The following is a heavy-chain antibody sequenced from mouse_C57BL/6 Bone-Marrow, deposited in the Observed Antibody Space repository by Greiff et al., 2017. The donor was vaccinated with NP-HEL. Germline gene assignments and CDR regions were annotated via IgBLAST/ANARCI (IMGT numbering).Heavy chain of an antibody. CDR2: IWGVGST. J-gene: IGHJ3*01. V-gene: IGHV2-6*01. D-gene: IGHD3-3*01. CDR1: GFSLTSYG. Sequence: VRLMESGPGLVAPSQSLSITCTVSGFSLTSYGVDWVRQSPGKGLEWLGVIWGVGSTNYNSALKSRLSISKDNSKSQVFLKMNSLQTDDTAMYYCASGTGDGLFAYWGQGTLVTVSA. CDR3: ASGTGDGLFAY.